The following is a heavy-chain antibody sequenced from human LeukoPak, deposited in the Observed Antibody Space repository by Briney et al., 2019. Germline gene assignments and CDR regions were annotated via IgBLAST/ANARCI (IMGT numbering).Heavy chain of an antibody. CDR2: INHSGST. CDR1: GGSFSGYY. CDR3: ARTGPYDPLDY. V-gene: IGHV4-34*01. D-gene: IGHD2-8*01. J-gene: IGHJ4*02. Sequence: SETLSLTCAVYGGSFSGYYWSWIRQPPGKGLEWIGEINHSGSTNYNPSLKSRVTISVDTSKNQFSLKLSSVTAADTAVYYCARTGPYDPLDYWGQGTLVTVSS.